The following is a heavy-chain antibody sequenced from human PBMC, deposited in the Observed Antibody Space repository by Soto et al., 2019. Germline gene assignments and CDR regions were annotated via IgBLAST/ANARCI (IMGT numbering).Heavy chain of an antibody. D-gene: IGHD1-26*01. CDR2: ISYDGSNK. CDR1: GFTFSNYA. J-gene: IGHJ4*02. CDR3: ARGPHRVGAPSGFDY. V-gene: IGHV3-30-3*01. Sequence: VGSLRLSCAASGFTFSNYALHWVRQAPGKGLEWVAVISYDGSNKYYADSVKGRFTISRDNSKHTVFLQMNSLRADDTAVYYCARGPHRVGAPSGFDYWGRGTLVTVSS.